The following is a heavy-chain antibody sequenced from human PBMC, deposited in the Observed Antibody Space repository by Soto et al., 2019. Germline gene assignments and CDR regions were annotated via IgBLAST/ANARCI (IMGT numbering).Heavy chain of an antibody. Sequence: PGGSLRLSCAASGFTFSSYAMSWVRQAPGKGLEWVSAISGSGGSTYYADSVKGRFTISRDNSKNTLYLQMNSLRAEDTAVYYCAKDHSGSYLGSWFDPWGQGTLVTVSS. V-gene: IGHV3-23*01. CDR1: GFTFSSYA. D-gene: IGHD1-26*01. CDR2: ISGSGGST. J-gene: IGHJ5*02. CDR3: AKDHSGSYLGSWFDP.